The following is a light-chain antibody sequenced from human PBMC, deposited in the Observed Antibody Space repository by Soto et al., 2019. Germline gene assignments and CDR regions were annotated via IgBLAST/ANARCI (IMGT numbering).Light chain of an antibody. Sequence: QSVLTQPPSASGSPGQSVTISCTGTSSDVGGYNYVSWYQQHPGKAPKLMIYEVSKRPSGVPDRFSGSKSGNTASLTVSGLQAEDESEYYCCSYAGTYTHYVFGTGTKVTGL. CDR2: EVS. CDR3: CSYAGTYTHYV. V-gene: IGLV2-8*01. J-gene: IGLJ1*01. CDR1: SSDVGGYNY.